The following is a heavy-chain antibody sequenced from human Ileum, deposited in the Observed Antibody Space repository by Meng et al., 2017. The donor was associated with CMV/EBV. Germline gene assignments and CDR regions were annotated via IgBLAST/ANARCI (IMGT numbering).Heavy chain of an antibody. Sequence: QELLQEWGPGLVKPSETLFLTCGVAGDSISSYHWGWIRQPAGKGLEWIGRIYTSGSSSYNPSLKSRVTMSVDKSKNQVSLKLTSVTAADTAVYYCARDVRLVGHFDYWGQGTLVTVSS. CDR2: IYTSGSS. CDR3: ARDVRLVGHFDY. D-gene: IGHD2-15*01. V-gene: IGHV4-4*07. J-gene: IGHJ4*02. CDR1: GDSISSYH.